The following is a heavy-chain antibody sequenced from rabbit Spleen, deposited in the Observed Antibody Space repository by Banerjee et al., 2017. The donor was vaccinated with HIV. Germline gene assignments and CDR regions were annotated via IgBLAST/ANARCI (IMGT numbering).Heavy chain of an antibody. D-gene: IGHD8-1*01. CDR3: ARDAGRGDYIDGVFNL. J-gene: IGHJ4*01. CDR2: IYVGGGNT. V-gene: IGHV1S7*01. Sequence: QLVESGGDLVKPGASLTLTCKASGFDFSTYYMNWVRQAPGKGLEWIGIIYVGGGNTDYASWVNGRFTISSDNAQNTVDLQMNRLTAADTATYFCARDAGRGDYIDGVFNLWGPGTLVTVS. CDR1: GFDFSTYY.